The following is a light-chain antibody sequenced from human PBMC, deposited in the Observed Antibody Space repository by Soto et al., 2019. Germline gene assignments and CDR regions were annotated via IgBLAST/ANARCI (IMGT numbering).Light chain of an antibody. CDR3: YSSAGGPWV. Sequence: QSALTQPASVSGSPGQSITISCTGTSSDVGISNLVYWYQQHPGKAPKLMIHEVSQRPSGVSNRFSGSKSGNTASLTISGLQDEDEADYYCYSSAGGPWVFGGGTKLTVL. CDR1: SSDVGISNL. J-gene: IGLJ3*02. V-gene: IGLV2-23*02. CDR2: EVS.